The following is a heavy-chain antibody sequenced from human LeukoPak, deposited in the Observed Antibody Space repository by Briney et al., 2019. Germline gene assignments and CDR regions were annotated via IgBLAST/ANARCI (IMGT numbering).Heavy chain of an antibody. D-gene: IGHD3-10*01. J-gene: IGHJ5*02. Sequence: PGGSLRLSCAASGFTFSSYSMNWVRQAPGKGQEWVSSISSSSSYIYYADSVKGRFTISRDNAKNSLYLQMNSLRAEDTAVYYCARDKDRPVKGSGSYFMFDPWCQGTLVTVSS. CDR1: GFTFSSYS. CDR3: ARDKDRPVKGSGSYFMFDP. CDR2: ISSSSSYI. V-gene: IGHV3-21*01.